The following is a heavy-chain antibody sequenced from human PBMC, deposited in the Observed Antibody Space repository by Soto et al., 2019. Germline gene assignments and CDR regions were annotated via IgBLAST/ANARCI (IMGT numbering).Heavy chain of an antibody. J-gene: IGHJ5*02. D-gene: IGHD1-7*01. CDR3: ARDHRRRPYNWNYSLSWFDP. CDR1: GYTFTGYY. Sequence: ASVKVSCKASGYTFTGYYMHWVRQAPGQGLEWMGWINPNSGGTNYAQKFQGRVTMTRDTSISTAYMELSRLRSDDTAVYYCARDHRRRPYNWNYSLSWFDPWGQGTLVTVSS. V-gene: IGHV1-2*02. CDR2: INPNSGGT.